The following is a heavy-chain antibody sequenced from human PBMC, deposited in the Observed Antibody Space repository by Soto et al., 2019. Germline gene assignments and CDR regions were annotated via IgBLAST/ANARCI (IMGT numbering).Heavy chain of an antibody. CDR2: IYGSASRT. V-gene: IGHV3-23*01. J-gene: IGHJ4*02. D-gene: IGHD1-26*01. Sequence: EGSPILSAAVSGFIFAQYTMSWVRQAPGKGLEWVSSIYGSASRTFYADSVKGRFTIFRDNSMSMVYLQMNSLRAEDTAVYYCATDRQTDDRWDIDWWGRGP. CDR1: GFIFAQYT. CDR3: ATDRQTDDRWDIDW.